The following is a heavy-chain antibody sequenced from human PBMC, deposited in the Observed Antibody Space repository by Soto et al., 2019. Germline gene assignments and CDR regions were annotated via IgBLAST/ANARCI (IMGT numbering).Heavy chain of an antibody. V-gene: IGHV3-48*01. CDR2: IMPGSSHI. D-gene: IGHD6-19*01. Sequence: GGSLRLSCSASGFTFSIYSMNWARQDPGRGLEWVSYIMPGSSHIFYADSVKGRFTISRDNAKNSLYLQMNSLRAEDTAVYYCARDAYISGYYQFDYWGQGTLVTVS. CDR1: GFTFSIYS. J-gene: IGHJ4*02. CDR3: ARDAYISGYYQFDY.